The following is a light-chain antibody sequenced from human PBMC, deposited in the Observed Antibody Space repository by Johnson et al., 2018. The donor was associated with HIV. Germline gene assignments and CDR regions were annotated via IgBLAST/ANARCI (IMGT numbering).Light chain of an antibody. CDR1: SSNIGNNY. CDR3: GTWDSSLPGI. V-gene: IGLV1-51*02. J-gene: IGLJ1*01. CDR2: EKN. Sequence: QSVLSQPPSVSAAPGQKVTISCSGSSSNIGNNYVSWYQQLPGTAPKLLIYEKNKRPSGIPDRFSASKSGTSATLDITGLQTGDEADYYCGTWDSSLPGIFGNWTKVTVL.